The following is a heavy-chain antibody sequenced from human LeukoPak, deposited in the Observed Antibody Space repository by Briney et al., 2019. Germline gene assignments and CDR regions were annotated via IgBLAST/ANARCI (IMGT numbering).Heavy chain of an antibody. CDR2: IYPGDSDT. Sequence: RGESLKISCKGSGYSFTNYWIGWVRQMPGKGLEWMGIIYPGDSDTGYSPSFQGQVTISADKSISTAYLQWSSLKASDTAMYYCARLIVGTTRYFDYWGQGTLVTVSS. CDR3: ARLIVGTTRYFDY. CDR1: GYSFTNYW. D-gene: IGHD1-26*01. V-gene: IGHV5-51*01. J-gene: IGHJ4*02.